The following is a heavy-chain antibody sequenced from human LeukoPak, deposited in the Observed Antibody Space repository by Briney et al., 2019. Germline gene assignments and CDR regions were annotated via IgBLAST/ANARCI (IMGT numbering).Heavy chain of an antibody. J-gene: IGHJ4*02. CDR1: GYTFTNYD. D-gene: IGHD5-12*01. CDR2: LSPNSGNT. Sequence: GASVKVSCKASGYTFTNYDINWIRQAAGQGLEWMGWLSPNSGNTGYAQKFQGKVTMTRDTSISTAYMEVSSLTSEDTAVYYCVAGYALSGFDCWGQGTLVTVSS. CDR3: VAGYALSGFDC. V-gene: IGHV1-8*01.